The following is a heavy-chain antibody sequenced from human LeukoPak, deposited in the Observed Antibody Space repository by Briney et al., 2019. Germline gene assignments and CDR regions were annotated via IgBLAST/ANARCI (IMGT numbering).Heavy chain of an antibody. CDR1: GFTVSSNS. D-gene: IGHD6-13*01. CDR3: ASTTTAGHFDY. J-gene: IGHJ4*02. V-gene: IGHV3-53*01. Sequence: GGSLRLSCAASGFTVSSNSMSWVSQAPGKGLEWVSVIYSGGSTYNADSVKGRFTISRDNSKNTLYLQMNSLRAEDTAVYYCASTTTAGHFDYWGQGALVTVSS. CDR2: IYSGGST.